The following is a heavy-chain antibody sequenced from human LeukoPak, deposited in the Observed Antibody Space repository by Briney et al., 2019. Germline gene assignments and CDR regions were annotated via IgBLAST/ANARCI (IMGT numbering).Heavy chain of an antibody. V-gene: IGHV3-30*04. CDR2: ISYDGSIK. CDR3: ARQSSVTRSGLDS. Sequence: GGSLRLSCADSGFTFNSHMHWVRQAPGEGLEWVAVISYDGSIKTYADSVKGRFTISSDNSKNTLFLQMNSLRAEDTVVYYCARQSSVTRSGLDSWGQGTLVTVSS. CDR1: GFTFNSH. D-gene: IGHD4-17*01. J-gene: IGHJ4*02.